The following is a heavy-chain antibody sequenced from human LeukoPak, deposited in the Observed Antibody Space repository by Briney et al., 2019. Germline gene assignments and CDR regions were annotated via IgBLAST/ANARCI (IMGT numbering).Heavy chain of an antibody. J-gene: IGHJ4*02. D-gene: IGHD3-22*01. CDR3: AKADSNDRSASFDY. V-gene: IGHV3-23*01. CDR2: ISGSGGST. Sequence: PGGSLRLSCAASGFTFSSYDTSWVRQAPGKGLEWVSAISGSGGSTYYADSVKGRFTTSRDNSKNTLYLQMNSLRAEDTAVYYCAKADSNDRSASFDYWGQGTLVTVSS. CDR1: GFTFSSYD.